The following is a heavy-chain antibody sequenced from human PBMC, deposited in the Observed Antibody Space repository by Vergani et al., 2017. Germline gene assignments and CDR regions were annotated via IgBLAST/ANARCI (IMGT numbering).Heavy chain of an antibody. CDR1: GYSFTNYW. D-gene: IGHD5-24*01. Sequence: EVQLVQSGAEVKKPGESQKISCKGSGYSFTNYWIGWVRQMPGKGLEWMGIIYPGDSDTRYSPSFQGQVTISADKSISTAYLQWSSLKASDTAMYYCARSGATENYYYYGMDVWGQGTTVTVSS. CDR2: IYPGDSDT. J-gene: IGHJ6*02. CDR3: ARSGATENYYYYGMDV. V-gene: IGHV5-51*01.